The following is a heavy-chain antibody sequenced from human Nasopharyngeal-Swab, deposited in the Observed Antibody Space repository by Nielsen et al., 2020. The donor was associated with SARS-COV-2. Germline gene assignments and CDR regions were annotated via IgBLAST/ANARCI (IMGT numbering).Heavy chain of an antibody. CDR3: VREGDNWEFDS. Sequence: ASVKVSCKASGYTFTSNVLNWVRQAPGQGLECLGRINPSNGVTIYAQKFQGRVTITRDTSNSTVDMELSRLRSDDTAVYYCVREGDNWEFDSWGQGTLVTVSS. D-gene: IGHD1-26*01. CDR2: INPSNGVT. J-gene: IGHJ4*02. CDR1: GYTFTSNV. V-gene: IGHV1-2*06.